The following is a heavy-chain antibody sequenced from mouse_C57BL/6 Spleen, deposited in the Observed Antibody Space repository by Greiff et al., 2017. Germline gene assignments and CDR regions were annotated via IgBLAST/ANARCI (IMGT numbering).Heavy chain of an antibody. CDR2: INPNNGGT. J-gene: IGHJ3*01. V-gene: IGHV1-18*01. CDR3: ARVHYGSSYVAWFAY. D-gene: IGHD1-1*01. CDR1: GYTFTDYY. Sequence: VQLQQSGPELVKPGASVKIPCTASGYTFTDYYMDWVKQSHGQSLEWIGDINPNNGGTIYTQKFKGKATLTVDKSSSTAYMELRSLTSEDTAVYYCARVHYGSSYVAWFAYWGQGTLVTVSA.